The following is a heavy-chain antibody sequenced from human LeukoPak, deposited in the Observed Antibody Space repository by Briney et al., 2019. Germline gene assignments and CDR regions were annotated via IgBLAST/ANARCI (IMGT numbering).Heavy chain of an antibody. J-gene: IGHJ6*03. CDR1: GGTFTSYD. D-gene: IGHD6-6*01. CDR2: MNPNSGNT. V-gene: IGHV1-8*01. Sequence: ASVKVSCKASGGTFTSYDISWVRQATGQGLEWMGWMNPNSGNTGYAQKFQGRVTMTRNTSISTAYMELSSLRSEDTAVYYCARGRIRHTRIAARPIPNYYMDVWGKGTTVTVSS. CDR3: ARGRIRHTRIAARPIPNYYMDV.